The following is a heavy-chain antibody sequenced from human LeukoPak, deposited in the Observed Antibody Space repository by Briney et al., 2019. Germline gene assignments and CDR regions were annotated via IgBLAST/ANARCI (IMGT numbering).Heavy chain of an antibody. J-gene: IGHJ4*02. CDR1: GFTFSSYG. CDR2: IRYDGSNK. V-gene: IGHV3-30*02. D-gene: IGHD5-12*01. Sequence: QPGGSLRLSCAASGFTFSSYGMHWVRQAPGKGLEWVAFIRYDGSNKYYADSVKGRFTISRDNSKNTLYLQVDSLRVDDTAVYYCAKDSPPTSEWLPDYWGQGTLVTISS. CDR3: AKDSPPTSEWLPDY.